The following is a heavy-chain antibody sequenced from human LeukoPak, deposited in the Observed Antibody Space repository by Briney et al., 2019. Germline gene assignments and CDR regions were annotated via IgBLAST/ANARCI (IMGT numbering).Heavy chain of an antibody. J-gene: IGHJ4*02. D-gene: IGHD3-16*01. CDR3: IRDLFDDYSLDY. Sequence: GGSLRLSCAASGFTFSSYSMNWVRQAPGKGLEWVSSINSDSSLMFYAESVKGRFTISRDNARNSLYLQMNSLRAEDTAVYYCIRDLFDDYSLDYWGQGTLVTVSS. CDR1: GFTFSSYS. V-gene: IGHV3-21*01. CDR2: INSDSSLM.